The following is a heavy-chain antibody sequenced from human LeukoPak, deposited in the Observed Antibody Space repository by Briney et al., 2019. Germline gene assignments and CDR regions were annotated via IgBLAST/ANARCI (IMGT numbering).Heavy chain of an antibody. CDR1: GYTFTGYY. J-gene: IGHJ5*02. CDR2: INPNSGGT. D-gene: IGHD2-2*01. Sequence: ASVKVSFKASGYTFTGYYMHWVRQAPGQGLEWMGWINPNSGGTNYAQKFQGRVTMTRDTSISTAYMELSRLRSDDTAVYYCARGLYCSSTSCYPVGWFDPWGQGTLVTVSS. V-gene: IGHV1-2*02. CDR3: ARGLYCSSTSCYPVGWFDP.